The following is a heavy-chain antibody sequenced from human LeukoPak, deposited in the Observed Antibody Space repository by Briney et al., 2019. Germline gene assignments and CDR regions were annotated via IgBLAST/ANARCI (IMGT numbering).Heavy chain of an antibody. Sequence: GGSLRLSCAVSGFTLSDYYMDWVRQAPGQGLEWVGRVRNKANGYTTEYAASVKGRFSISRDDSKNSLYLQMNSLKTEDTAVYYCTTGGYRADSGSYFGIDYWGQGTLVTVSS. CDR2: VRNKANGYTT. J-gene: IGHJ4*02. CDR1: GFTLSDYY. CDR3: TTGGYRADSGSYFGIDY. V-gene: IGHV3-72*01. D-gene: IGHD1-26*01.